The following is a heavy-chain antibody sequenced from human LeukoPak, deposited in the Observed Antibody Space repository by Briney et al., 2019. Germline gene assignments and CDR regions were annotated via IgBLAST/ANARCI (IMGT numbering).Heavy chain of an antibody. CDR2: IDWDDDK. Sequence: SGPALVKPTHTLTLTGTFSGFALSTSGMWVTWIRQPPGKALEWLARIDWDDDKYYSTSLKTRLTISKDTSRNQVVLTMTNMDPVDTATYYCARNNRLSTIDYWGQGTLVTVSS. J-gene: IGHJ4*02. CDR1: GFALSTSGMW. CDR3: ARNNRLSTIDY. V-gene: IGHV2-70*11. D-gene: IGHD1-1*01.